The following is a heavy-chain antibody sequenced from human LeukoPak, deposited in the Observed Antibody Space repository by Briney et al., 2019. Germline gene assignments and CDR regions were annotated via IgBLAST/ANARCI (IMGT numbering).Heavy chain of an antibody. V-gene: IGHV3-33*01. CDR1: GFTFSSYG. CDR3: GGDDGLGDNALDI. J-gene: IGHJ3*02. Sequence: GRSLRLSCAASGFTFSSYGMHWVRQAPGKGLEWVAVILNDGSQEKYADSVKGRFTISRDNSKNTLFLQMNSLRAEDTAVYYCGGDDGLGDNALDIWGQGTMVTVSS. D-gene: IGHD3-16*01. CDR2: ILNDGSQE.